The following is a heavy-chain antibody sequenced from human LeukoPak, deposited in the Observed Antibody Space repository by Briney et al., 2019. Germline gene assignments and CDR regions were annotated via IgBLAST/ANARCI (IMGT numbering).Heavy chain of an antibody. D-gene: IGHD4-17*01. CDR2: ISWNSGSI. J-gene: IGHJ2*01. V-gene: IGHV3-9*03. CDR1: GFTFDDYA. CDR3: AKDVASRRDGYFDL. Sequence: GMSLRLSCAASGFTFDDYAMHWVRQAPGKGLEWVSGISWNSGSIAYAESVKGRFTISRDNAKNSLYLQMNSLRIEDMALYYCAKDVASRRDGYFDLWGRGTLVIVSS.